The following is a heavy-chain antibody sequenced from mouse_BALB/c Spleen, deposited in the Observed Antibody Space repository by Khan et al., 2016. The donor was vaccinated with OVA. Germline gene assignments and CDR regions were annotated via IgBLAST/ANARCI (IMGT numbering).Heavy chain of an antibody. Sequence: QVQLKQSGAELVRPGASVTLSCKASGYTFPDYELHWVKQTPVHGLEWIGAIDPKTGVTAYNQKFKGKATLTADKSSSTAYMELRSLTSEYSAVYYCTRSTFAYWGQGTLVTVSA. V-gene: IGHV1-15*01. CDR3: TRSTFAY. CDR2: IDPKTGVT. CDR1: GYTFPDYE. J-gene: IGHJ3*01.